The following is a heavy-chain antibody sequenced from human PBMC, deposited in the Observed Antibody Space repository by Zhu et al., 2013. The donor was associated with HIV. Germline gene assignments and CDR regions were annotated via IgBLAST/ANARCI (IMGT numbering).Heavy chain of an antibody. CDR2: IIPIFGTA. CDR1: GGTFSSYA. D-gene: IGHD3-3*01. V-gene: IGHV1-69*01. Sequence: QVQLVQSGAEVKKPGSSVKVSCKASGGTFSSYAISWVRQAPGQGLEWMGGIIPIFGTANYAQKFQGRVTITADESTSTAYMELSSLRSEDTAVYYCARDAVRFLEWLSTGYYGMDVWGQGTTVTVSS. J-gene: IGHJ6*02. CDR3: ARDAVRFLEWLSTGYYGMDV.